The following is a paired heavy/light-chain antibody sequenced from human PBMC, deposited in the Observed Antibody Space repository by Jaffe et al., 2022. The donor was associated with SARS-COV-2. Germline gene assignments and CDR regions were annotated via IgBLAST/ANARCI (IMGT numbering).Light chain of an antibody. J-gene: IGLJ3*02. Sequence: QSVVTQPPSASGTPGQRVTISCSGSNSNIGSNYVYWFQQLPGTAPKLLIFRNNQRPSGVPDRFSGSKSGTSASLTISGLRSEDEAEYSCASWDDSVSGPVFGGGTRLTVL. CDR2: RNN. CDR1: NSNIGSNY. CDR3: ASWDDSVSGPV. V-gene: IGLV1-47*01.
Heavy chain of an antibody. Sequence: EVQLVVAGGGVAQPGGSLKLSCAASGLSFSSYWMSWVRQAPGKGLEWVATLNQDGSETYYVGSANDRFTISRDNAENTLFLQMNNLRGEDTAVYFCVRSPWWQRLWYFDYWGQGTLVTVSS. V-gene: IGHV3-7*01. D-gene: IGHD5-12*01. CDR3: VRSPWWQRLWYFDY. CDR1: GLSFSSYW. CDR2: LNQDGSET. J-gene: IGHJ4*02.